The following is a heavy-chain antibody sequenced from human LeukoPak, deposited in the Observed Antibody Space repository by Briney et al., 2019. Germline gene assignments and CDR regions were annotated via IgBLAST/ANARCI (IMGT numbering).Heavy chain of an antibody. CDR3: ARDGHSDTSRALDY. D-gene: IGHD5-12*01. Sequence: SETLSLTCTVSGGSISSYYWSWIRQPAGKGLEWIGRIYPSGSTNYNPSLKSRVTMSVDTSKNHFSLNLSFVTAADTAVYYCARDGHSDTSRALDYWGQGTLVTVSS. J-gene: IGHJ4*02. CDR2: IYPSGST. CDR1: GGSISSYY. V-gene: IGHV4-4*07.